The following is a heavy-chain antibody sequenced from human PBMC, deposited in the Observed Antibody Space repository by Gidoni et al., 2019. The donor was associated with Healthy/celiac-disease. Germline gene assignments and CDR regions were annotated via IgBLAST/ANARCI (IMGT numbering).Heavy chain of an antibody. CDR2: ISGSGGST. D-gene: IGHD6-19*01. J-gene: IGHJ5*02. V-gene: IGHV3-23*01. CDR3: AKGSVAGTLRDWFDP. CDR1: GFPFSSYA. Sequence: EVPLLESGGGLVQPGGSLRLSCAAAGFPFSSYAMSWVRQAPGKGLDWVSAISGSGGSTYYADSVKGRFTISRDNSKNTLYLQRNSLRAEDTAVYYCAKGSVAGTLRDWFDPWGQGTLVTVSS.